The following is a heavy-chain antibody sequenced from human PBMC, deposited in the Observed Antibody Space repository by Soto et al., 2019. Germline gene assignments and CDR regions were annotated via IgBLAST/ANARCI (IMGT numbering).Heavy chain of an antibody. D-gene: IGHD1-1*01. V-gene: IGHV3-74*01. CDR3: ARDSVNWNVMGV. Sequence: EVQLVESGGGLVQPGGSLRLSCAASGFTFSSQWMHWVRQAAGKGLVWVSRITSDGSSTTYADSVKGRFTISRDNAKNRLYLQMNSLRAEDTAVYYCARDSVNWNVMGVWGQGTTVTVPS. J-gene: IGHJ6*02. CDR1: GFTFSSQW. CDR2: ITSDGSST.